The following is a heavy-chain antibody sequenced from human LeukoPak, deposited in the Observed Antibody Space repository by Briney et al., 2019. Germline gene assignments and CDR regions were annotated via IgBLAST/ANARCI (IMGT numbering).Heavy chain of an antibody. CDR3: AREECTNGVCYPAQGAFDI. D-gene: IGHD2-8*01. Sequence: ASVKVSCKASGYTLSTYTMHRLRQAPGQRPEWMGCIYAGNGNVKYSQNFQARVTITRDTSANTAYLELSSLRSEDTAVYYCAREECTNGVCYPAQGAFDIWGQGTMVTVSS. CDR1: GYTLSTYT. CDR2: IYAGNGNV. J-gene: IGHJ3*02. V-gene: IGHV1-3*01.